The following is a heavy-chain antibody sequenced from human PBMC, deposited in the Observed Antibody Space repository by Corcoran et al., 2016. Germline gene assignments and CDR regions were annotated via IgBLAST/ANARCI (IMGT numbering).Heavy chain of an antibody. CDR1: GFTVSSNY. V-gene: IGHV3-53*01. D-gene: IGHD3-10*01. CDR2: IYSGGST. J-gene: IGHJ6*02. Sequence: EVQLVESGGGLIQPGGSLRLSCAASGFTVSSNYMSWVRQAPGKGLEWVSVIYSGGSTYYADSVKGRFTISRDNSKNTLYLQMNSLRAGDTDVYDCASESVERITMVRRVNYYYYGMDVWGQGTTVTVSS. CDR3: ASESVERITMVRRVNYYYYGMDV.